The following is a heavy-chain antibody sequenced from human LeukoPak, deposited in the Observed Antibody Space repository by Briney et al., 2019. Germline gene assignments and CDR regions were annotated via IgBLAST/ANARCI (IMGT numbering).Heavy chain of an antibody. V-gene: IGHV3-74*01. CDR2: IRGDGYDT. CDR3: ARVTGSYN. CDR1: GFSFSSFW. Sequence: GGSLRLSCAASGFSFSSFWMHWVRQSPGKGLVWVSRIRGDGYDTNYADSVKGRFTISRDNAKNTLYLQMNSLRAEDTAVYYCARVTGSYNWGQGTLVTVSS. J-gene: IGHJ4*02. D-gene: IGHD1-26*01.